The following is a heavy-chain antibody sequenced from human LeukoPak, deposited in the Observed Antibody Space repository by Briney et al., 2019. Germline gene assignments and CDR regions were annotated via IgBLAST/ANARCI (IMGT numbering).Heavy chain of an antibody. CDR3: AREGQWLVIGAFDI. V-gene: IGHV1-18*01. CDR2: ISAYNGNT. CDR1: GGTFSNYA. J-gene: IGHJ3*02. D-gene: IGHD6-19*01. Sequence: ASVKVSCKASGGTFSNYAISWVRQAPGQGLEWMGWISAYNGNTNYAQKLQGRVTMTTDTSTSTAYMELRSLRSDDTAVYYCAREGQWLVIGAFDIWGQGTMVTVSS.